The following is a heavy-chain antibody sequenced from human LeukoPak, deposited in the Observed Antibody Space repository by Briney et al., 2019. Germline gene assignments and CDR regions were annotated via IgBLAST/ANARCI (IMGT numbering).Heavy chain of an antibody. D-gene: IGHD6-13*01. J-gene: IGHJ5*02. CDR3: ARGQRIAAAGTDNWFDP. V-gene: IGHV3-48*03. CDR2: ISSSGSTI. Sequence: GGSPRLSCAASGFTFSSYEMNWVRQAPGKGLEWVSYISSSGSTIYYADSVKGRFTISRDNAKNSLYLQMNSLRAEDTAVYYCARGQRIAAAGTDNWFDPWGQGTLVTVSS. CDR1: GFTFSSYE.